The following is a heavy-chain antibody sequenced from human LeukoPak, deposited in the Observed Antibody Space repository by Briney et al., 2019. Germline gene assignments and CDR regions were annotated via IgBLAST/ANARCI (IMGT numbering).Heavy chain of an antibody. CDR3: ARLEYFQSIAFPV. Sequence: GGSLRLSCETSGFAFNNHLMHWVRQAPGKGLEYVAAITGNGGSTSYATSVKGRFTVSRDNSKNTLFLQMGSLRAEDTAVYYCARLEYFQSIAFPVWGQGTMVTVSS. D-gene: IGHD2/OR15-2a*01. CDR2: ITGNGGST. V-gene: IGHV3-64*01. CDR1: GFAFNNHL. J-gene: IGHJ3*01.